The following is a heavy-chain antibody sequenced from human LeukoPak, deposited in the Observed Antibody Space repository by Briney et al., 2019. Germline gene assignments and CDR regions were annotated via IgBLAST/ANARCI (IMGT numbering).Heavy chain of an antibody. J-gene: IGHJ4*02. CDR1: GGFISSYY. CDR2: IYYSGST. CDR3: ARGVTHITIFGVVVNRYFDY. Sequence: SETLSLTCTVSGGFISSYYWSWIRQPPGKGLEWIGYIYYSGSTNYNPSLKSRVTISVDTSKNQFSLKLSSVTAADTAVYYCARGVTHITIFGVVVNRYFDYWGQGTLVTVSS. D-gene: IGHD3-3*01. V-gene: IGHV4-59*01.